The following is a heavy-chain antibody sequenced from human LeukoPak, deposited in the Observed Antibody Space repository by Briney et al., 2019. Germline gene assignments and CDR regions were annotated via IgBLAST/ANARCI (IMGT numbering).Heavy chain of an antibody. Sequence: GASVKVSCKASGGTFSSYAISWVRQAPGQGLEWMGIINPSGGSTSYAQKLQGRVTMTRDTSTSTVYMELSRLRSDDTAVYYCARRISGYSYGALYYYMDVWGKGTTVTVSS. V-gene: IGHV1-46*01. CDR3: ARRISGYSYGALYYYMDV. D-gene: IGHD5-18*01. CDR1: GGTFSSYA. J-gene: IGHJ6*03. CDR2: INPSGGST.